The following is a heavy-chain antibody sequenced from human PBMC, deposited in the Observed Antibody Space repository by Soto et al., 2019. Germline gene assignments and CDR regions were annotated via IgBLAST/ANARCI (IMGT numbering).Heavy chain of an antibody. CDR3: AKDQISHFWSGFPPYYSYTMDV. V-gene: IGHV3-30*18. Sequence: QVQLVESGGGVIQPGKSLRLSCAASGFSFSNYGMHWVRLAPGRGLEWVAVISYDGSTKYYGDSVKGRFTISRDNSINTLYLQMNSLRAEDTALYYCAKDQISHFWSGFPPYYSYTMDVWGPGNTVTVSS. CDR2: ISYDGSTK. D-gene: IGHD3-3*02. CDR1: GFSFSNYG. J-gene: IGHJ6*02.